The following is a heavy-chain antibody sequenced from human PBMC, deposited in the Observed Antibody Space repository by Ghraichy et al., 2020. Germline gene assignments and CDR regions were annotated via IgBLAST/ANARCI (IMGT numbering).Heavy chain of an antibody. Sequence: SETLSLTCTVSGGSVSSGSYYWSWIRQPPGEGLEWIGYIYYSGSTNYNPSLKSRVTISVDTSKNQFSLKLSSVTAADTAVYYCARELGFCSSTSCRYFDYWGQGTLVTVSS. CDR3: ARELGFCSSTSCRYFDY. J-gene: IGHJ4*02. CDR1: GGSVSSGSYY. V-gene: IGHV4-61*01. CDR2: IYYSGST. D-gene: IGHD2-2*01.